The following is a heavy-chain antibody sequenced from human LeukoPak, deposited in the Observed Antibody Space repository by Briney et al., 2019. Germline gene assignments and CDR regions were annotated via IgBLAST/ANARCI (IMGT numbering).Heavy chain of an antibody. J-gene: IGHJ4*02. CDR1: GFTFSNYG. CDR3: AKSGSQYCSGGTRYFDY. CDR2: ISYGGGTK. Sequence: GGSLRLSCAASGFTFSNYGMHWVRQAPGKGLEWVAVISYGGGTKYYADSVKGRFTISRDNSKNTLYLQMNSLTPEDTAVYYCAKSGSQYCSGGTRYFDYWGQGTLVTVSS. V-gene: IGHV3-30*18. D-gene: IGHD2-15*01.